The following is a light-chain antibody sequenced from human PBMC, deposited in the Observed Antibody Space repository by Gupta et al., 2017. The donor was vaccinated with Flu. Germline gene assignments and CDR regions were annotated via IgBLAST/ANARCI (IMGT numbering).Light chain of an antibody. CDR3: QSYDTNNRV. J-gene: IGLJ3*02. CDR1: AGSIVSTY. V-gene: IGLV6-57*03. CDR2: EED. Sequence: ISCTRSAGSIVSTYVHWYQHRPGRAPTTVIYEEDQRPSGVPDRVSGSIDSSSNSASLTISGLRTEDEAYYYCQSYDTNNRVFGGGTKLTVL.